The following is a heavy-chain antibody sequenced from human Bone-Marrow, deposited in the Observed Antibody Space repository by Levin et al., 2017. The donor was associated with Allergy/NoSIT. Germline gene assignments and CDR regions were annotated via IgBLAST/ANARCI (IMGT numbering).Heavy chain of an antibody. CDR3: ARDGGGYFDY. J-gene: IGHJ4*02. Sequence: GESLKISCAASGFTFSSYAMHWVRQAPGKGLEWVAVISYDGSNKYYADSVKGRFTISRDNSKNTLYLQMNSLRVEDTAVYYCARDGGGYFDYWGQGTLVTVSS. CDR2: ISYDGSNK. CDR1: GFTFSSYA. V-gene: IGHV3-30*04. D-gene: IGHD3-16*01.